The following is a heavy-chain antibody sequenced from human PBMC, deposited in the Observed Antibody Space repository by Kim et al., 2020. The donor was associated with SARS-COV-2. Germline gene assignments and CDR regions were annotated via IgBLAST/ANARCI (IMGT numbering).Heavy chain of an antibody. J-gene: IGHJ4*02. V-gene: IGHV3-33*01. CDR3: ARAPRLLLYLNY. D-gene: IGHD2-15*01. CDR2: IWYDGSNK. CDR1: GFTFSSYG. Sequence: GGSLRLSCAASGFTFSSYGMHWVRQAPGKGLEWVAVIWYDGSNKYYADSVKGRFTISRDNSKNTLYLQMNSLRAEDTAVYYCARAPRLLLYLNYWGQGTLVTVSS.